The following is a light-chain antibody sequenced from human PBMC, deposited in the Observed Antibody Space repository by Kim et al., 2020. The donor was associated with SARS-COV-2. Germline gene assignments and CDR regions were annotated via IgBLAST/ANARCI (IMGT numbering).Light chain of an antibody. V-gene: IGLV7-46*01. CDR3: FLSYSDTRV. CDR2: ETS. Sequence: PGGQVTHACGSSTGPVASGHYPYWIQQKPGQAPQTLMYETSNKNSWSPARFSGSLLGGKAALTLSGALPEDEAEYYCFLSYSDTRVFGGGTQLTVL. CDR1: TGPVASGHY. J-gene: IGLJ3*02.